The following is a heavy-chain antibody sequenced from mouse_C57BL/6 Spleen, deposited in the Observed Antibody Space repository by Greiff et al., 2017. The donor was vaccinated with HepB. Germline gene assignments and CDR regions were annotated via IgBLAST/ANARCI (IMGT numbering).Heavy chain of an antibody. CDR2: INPSSGYT. Sequence: QVQLQESGAELARHGASVKMSCKASGYTFTSYTMHWVKQRPGQGLEWIGYINPSSGYTKYNQKFKDKATLTADTSSSTAYMQLSSLTSEDSAVYYGASTVVATGYFDVWGTGTTVTVSS. D-gene: IGHD1-1*01. CDR1: GYTFTSYT. V-gene: IGHV1-4*01. J-gene: IGHJ1*03. CDR3: ASTVVATGYFDV.